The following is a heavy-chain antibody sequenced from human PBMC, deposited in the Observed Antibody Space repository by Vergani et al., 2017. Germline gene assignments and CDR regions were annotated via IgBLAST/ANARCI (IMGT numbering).Heavy chain of an antibody. V-gene: IGHV3-48*03. D-gene: IGHD6-13*01. J-gene: IGHJ4*02. Sequence: EVQLVESGGGLVQPGGSLRLSCAASGFTFSSYEMNWVRQAPGKGLEWVSYISSSGSTIYYADSVKGRFTISRDNAKNSLYLQMNSLRAEDTAVYYCARGIAAADTFDYWGQGTLVTVSS. CDR2: ISSSGSTI. CDR1: GFTFSSYE. CDR3: ARGIAAADTFDY.